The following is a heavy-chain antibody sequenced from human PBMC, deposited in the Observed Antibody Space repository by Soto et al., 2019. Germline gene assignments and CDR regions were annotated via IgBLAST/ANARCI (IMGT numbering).Heavy chain of an antibody. CDR1: GYTFTSYG. D-gene: IGHD3-10*01. J-gene: IGHJ4*02. CDR3: ARDLTSEWFGELIFDY. CDR2: ISAYNGNT. V-gene: IGHV1-18*01. Sequence: QVQLVQSGAEVKKPGASVKVSCKASGYTFTSYGITWVRQAPGQGLEWMGWISAYNGNTNYAQKLQGRVTMTTDTSTSTAYMELRSLRSDDTAVYYCARDLTSEWFGELIFDYWGQGTLVTVSS.